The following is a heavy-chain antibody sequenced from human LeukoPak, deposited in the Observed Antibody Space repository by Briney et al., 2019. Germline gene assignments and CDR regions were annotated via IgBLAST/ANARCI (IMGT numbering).Heavy chain of an antibody. CDR1: GFTFSSYA. Sequence: GGSLRLSCAASGFTFSSYAMHWFGRPPGRGLEWVAVISYDGSNKYYADSVKGRFTVSRDNSKNTLYLQMNSLRAEDTAVYYCARDPLDYWGQGTLVTVSS. V-gene: IGHV3-30*04. CDR3: ARDPLDY. J-gene: IGHJ4*02. CDR2: ISYDGSNK.